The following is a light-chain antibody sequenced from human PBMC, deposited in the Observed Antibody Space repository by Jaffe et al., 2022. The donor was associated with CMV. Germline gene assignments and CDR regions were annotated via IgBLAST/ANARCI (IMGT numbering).Light chain of an antibody. CDR3: QQSYSIPWT. Sequence: DIQMTQSPSSLSASVGDRVAITCRASQSISNYLSWYQQKPGKAPELLIYAAFSLQSGVPSRFSGSGSGTDFTLTISSLQPEDFATYYCQQSYSIPWTFGQGTNVEIK. CDR2: AAF. CDR1: QSISNY. V-gene: IGKV1-39*01. J-gene: IGKJ1*01.